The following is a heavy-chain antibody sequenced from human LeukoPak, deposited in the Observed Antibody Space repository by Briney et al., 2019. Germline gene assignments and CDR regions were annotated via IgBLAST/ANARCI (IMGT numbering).Heavy chain of an antibody. D-gene: IGHD1-26*01. J-gene: IGHJ6*03. Sequence: PSETLSLTCTVSGGSISSYYWSWIRQPPGKGLEWIGYIYTSGSTNYNPSLKSRVTISVDTSKNQFSLKLSSVTAADTAVYYCARRKWGKYGKGYYYYYMDVWGKGTTVTVSS. CDR2: IYTSGST. V-gene: IGHV4-4*09. CDR3: ARRKWGKYGKGYYYYYMDV. CDR1: GGSISSYY.